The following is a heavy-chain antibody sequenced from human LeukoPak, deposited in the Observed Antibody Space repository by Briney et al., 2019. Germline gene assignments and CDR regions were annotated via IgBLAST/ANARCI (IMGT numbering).Heavy chain of an antibody. CDR1: GGSISSYY. CDR2: TYYSGRT. V-gene: IGHV4-59*01. CDR3: ARGGTALEDAFDI. Sequence: SETLSLTCTVSGGSISSYYWNWIRQPPGKTLEWIGYTYYSGRTNYNPSLKSRVTISVDTSKNQFSLKLSSVTAADTAVYYCARGGTALEDAFDIWGQGTMVTVSS. D-gene: IGHD1-1*01. J-gene: IGHJ3*02.